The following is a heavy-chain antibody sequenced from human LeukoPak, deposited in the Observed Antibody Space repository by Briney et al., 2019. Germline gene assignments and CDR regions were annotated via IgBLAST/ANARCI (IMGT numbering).Heavy chain of an antibody. V-gene: IGHV1-69*04. D-gene: IGHD3-22*01. Sequence: SVKVSCKASGYTFTSYGISWVRQAPGQGLEWMGRIIPILGIANYAQKFQGRVTITADKSTSTAYMELSSLRSEDTAVYYCARDKYYYDSSGFFDYWGQGTLVTVSS. CDR3: ARDKYYYDSSGFFDY. J-gene: IGHJ4*02. CDR1: GYTFTSYG. CDR2: IIPILGIA.